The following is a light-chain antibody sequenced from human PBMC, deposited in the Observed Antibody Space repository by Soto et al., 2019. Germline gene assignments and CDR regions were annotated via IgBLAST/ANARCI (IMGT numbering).Light chain of an antibody. CDR3: QQYNSDLWT. Sequence: DIKMSQSPSTLSASVGDRVTITCRASQSIRTWLAWFQQKPGKAPKLLISDASSLESGVPSRFSGRGSRTEFTLTISSLQPDDFATYYCQQYNSDLWTFGQGTKIEI. V-gene: IGKV1-5*01. CDR2: DAS. J-gene: IGKJ1*01. CDR1: QSIRTW.